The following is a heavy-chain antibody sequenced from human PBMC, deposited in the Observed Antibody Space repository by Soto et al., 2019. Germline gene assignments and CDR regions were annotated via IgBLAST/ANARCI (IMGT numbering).Heavy chain of an antibody. J-gene: IGHJ4*02. CDR3: APSDSGRPY. CDR1: GVSISSHDW. Sequence: QVQLQESGPGLVKPSGTLSLTCAVSGVSISSHDWWTWVRQPPGKGLEWIGESHQSGNTNYNSSLESRATSSLDKSKKQLPLQLTPVTDADTDVYNCAPSDSGRPYWGQGTQVTVSS. D-gene: IGHD6-13*01. CDR2: SHQSGNT. V-gene: IGHV4-4*02.